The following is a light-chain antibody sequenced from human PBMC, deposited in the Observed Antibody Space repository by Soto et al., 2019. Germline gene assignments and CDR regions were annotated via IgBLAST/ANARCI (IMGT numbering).Light chain of an antibody. V-gene: IGLV2-14*01. CDR1: SSDVGGSNY. CDR2: DVS. CDR3: SSYTCSRLYV. Sequence: QTFLTEPASLSGPPAESITISSTGTSSDVGGSNYVSWYQQLPGKAPKLMIYDVSDRPSGVSSRFSGSKSGNTASLTMSGLQAEDEADYYCSSYTCSRLYVYGTGTKVTVL. J-gene: IGLJ1*01.